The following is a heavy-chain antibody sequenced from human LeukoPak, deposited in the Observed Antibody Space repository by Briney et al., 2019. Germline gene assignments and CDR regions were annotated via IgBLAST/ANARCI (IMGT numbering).Heavy chain of an antibody. CDR1: GLTFSNAW. V-gene: IGHV3-33*08. Sequence: GGSLRLSCAASGLTFSNAWMSWVRQAPGKGLEWVAVIWYDGSNKYYADSVKGRFTISRDNSKNTLYLQMNSLRAEDTAVYYCARDRSGYFQNWGQGTLVTVSS. CDR2: IWYDGSNK. J-gene: IGHJ1*01. CDR3: ARDRSGYFQN. D-gene: IGHD3-3*01.